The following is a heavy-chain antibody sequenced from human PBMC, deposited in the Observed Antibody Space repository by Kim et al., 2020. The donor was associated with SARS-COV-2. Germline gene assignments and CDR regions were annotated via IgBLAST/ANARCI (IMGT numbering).Heavy chain of an antibody. J-gene: IGHJ3*02. Sequence: GGSLRLSCAASGFTFSSYAMSWVRQAPGKGLEWVSAISGSGGSTYNADAVNVRFTISIDNSNNTLNLQMNSLRPEDTAVYYCAKTTAGTYAFDIWGQGTMVTVSS. CDR3: AKTTAGTYAFDI. CDR2: ISGSGGST. D-gene: IGHD1-1*01. V-gene: IGHV3-23*01. CDR1: GFTFSSYA.